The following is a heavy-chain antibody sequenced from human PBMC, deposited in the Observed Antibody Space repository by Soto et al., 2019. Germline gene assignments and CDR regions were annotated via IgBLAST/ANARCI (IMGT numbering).Heavy chain of an antibody. CDR2: ISSSSFTV. CDR1: GFTFSDYS. Sequence: PGGSLRLSCAASGFTFSDYSMNWVRQAPGRGLEWVSYISSSSFTVHYADSVEGRFAVSRDNAKNSLYLQMNSLRAEDTVVYYCARDYNDFWSDHFDYWGQGALVTVSS. V-gene: IGHV3-48*01. CDR3: ARDYNDFWSDHFDY. D-gene: IGHD3-3*01. J-gene: IGHJ4*02.